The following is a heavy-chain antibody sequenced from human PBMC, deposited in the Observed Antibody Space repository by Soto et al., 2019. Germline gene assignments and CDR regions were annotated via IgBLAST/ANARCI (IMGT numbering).Heavy chain of an antibody. Sequence: SETLSLTCTVSGGSISSYYWSWIRQPPGKGLEWIGYIYYSGSTNYNPSLKSRVTISVDTSKNQFSLKLSSVTAADTAVYYCARVEGQLLGGHNWFDPWGQGTLVTVSS. CDR1: GGSISSYY. D-gene: IGHD6-6*01. J-gene: IGHJ5*02. CDR3: ARVEGQLLGGHNWFDP. CDR2: IYYSGST. V-gene: IGHV4-59*01.